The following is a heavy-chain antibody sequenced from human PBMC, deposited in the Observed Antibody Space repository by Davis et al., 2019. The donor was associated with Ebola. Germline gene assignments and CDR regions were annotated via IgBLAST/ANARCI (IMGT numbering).Heavy chain of an antibody. Sequence: SETLSLTCTVSGGSISSYYWSWIRQPPGKGLEWIGYIYYSGSTNYNPSLKSRVTISVDTSKNQFSLKLSSVTAADTAVYYCARTVGHWFDPWGQGTLVTVSS. CDR2: IYYSGST. CDR1: GGSISSYY. J-gene: IGHJ5*02. CDR3: ARTVGHWFDP. V-gene: IGHV4-59*08.